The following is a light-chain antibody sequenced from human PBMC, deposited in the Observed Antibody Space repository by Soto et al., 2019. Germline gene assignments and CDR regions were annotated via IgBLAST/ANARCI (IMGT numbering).Light chain of an antibody. J-gene: IGLJ3*02. V-gene: IGLV4-69*01. CDR3: QTWGTGPWV. Sequence: QPVLTQSPSASASLGASVKLTCTLSSGHSSYAIAWHQQQPGKGPRYLMKLNSDGNHSKGDGIPDRFSGSSSGAERYLTISSLQSEDEADYYCQTWGTGPWVFGGGTKLTVL. CDR1: SGHSSYA. CDR2: LNSDGNH.